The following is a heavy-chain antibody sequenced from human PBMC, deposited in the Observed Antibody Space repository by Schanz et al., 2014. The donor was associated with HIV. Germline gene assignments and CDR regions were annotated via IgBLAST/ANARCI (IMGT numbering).Heavy chain of an antibody. J-gene: IGHJ4*02. D-gene: IGHD2-8*01. CDR2: IWYDGSNK. CDR3: ARDRMVYAQAPLYYFDY. V-gene: IGHV3-33*01. Sequence: QVQLVESGGGVVQPGRSLRLSCAVSGFTFSSYGMHWVRQAPGKGLEWVAVIWYDGSNKYYADSVKGRFTISRDNSKNTRYLQMNSLRAEDTAVYYCARDRMVYAQAPLYYFDYWGQGTLVTVSS. CDR1: GFTFSSYG.